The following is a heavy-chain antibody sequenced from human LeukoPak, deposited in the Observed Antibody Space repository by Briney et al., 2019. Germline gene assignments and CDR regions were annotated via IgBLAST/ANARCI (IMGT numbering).Heavy chain of an antibody. CDR3: ARSVTYYYYYYMDV. CDR1: GGSISDYY. D-gene: IGHD2-21*02. V-gene: IGHV4-59*12. CDR2: IYYTGST. Sequence: SETLSLTCTVSGGSISDYYWSWIRQSPGKGLEWIGYIYYTGSTSYNPSLRSRVTMSADTSKNQFSLKLSSVTAADTAVYYCARSVTYYYYYYMDVWGKGTTVTVSS. J-gene: IGHJ6*03.